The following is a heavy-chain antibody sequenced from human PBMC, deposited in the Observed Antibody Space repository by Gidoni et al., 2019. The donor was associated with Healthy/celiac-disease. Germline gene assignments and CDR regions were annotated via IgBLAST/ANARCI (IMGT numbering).Heavy chain of an antibody. Sequence: EVQLVESGGGLVKPGGSLSLSCAASGFTFSSYSMNWVRQAPGKGLEWVSSISSSSSYIYYADSVKGRFTISRDNAKNSLYLQMNSLRAEDTAVYYCARISADGYNRNWGQGTLVTVSS. CDR2: ISSSSSYI. V-gene: IGHV3-21*01. CDR1: GFTFSSYS. D-gene: IGHD5-12*01. J-gene: IGHJ4*02. CDR3: ARISADGYNRN.